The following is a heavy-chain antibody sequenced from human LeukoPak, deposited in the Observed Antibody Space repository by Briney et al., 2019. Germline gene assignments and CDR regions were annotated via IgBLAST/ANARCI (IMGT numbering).Heavy chain of an antibody. CDR2: IKSKTDGGTT. CDR3: TTPLSYYYDSSGYYVGGRFDY. V-gene: IGHV3-15*01. J-gene: IGHJ4*02. Sequence: GGSLRLSCAASGFTFSNAWMSWVRQAPGKGLEWVGRIKSKTDGGTTDYAAPVKGRFTISRDDSKNTLYLQMNSLKTEDTAVYYCTTPLSYYYDSSGYYVGGRFDYWGQGTLVTVSS. D-gene: IGHD3-22*01. CDR1: GFTFSNAW.